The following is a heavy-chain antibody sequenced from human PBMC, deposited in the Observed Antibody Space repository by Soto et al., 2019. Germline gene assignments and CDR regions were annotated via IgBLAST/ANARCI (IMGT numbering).Heavy chain of an antibody. J-gene: IGHJ6*02. Sequence: PSETLSLTCTVSGGSISSYYWSWIRQPAGKGLEWIGRIYTSGSTNYNPSLKSRVTMSVDTSKNQFSLKLSSVTAADTAVYYCARGTSLTGLFYYYYGMDVWGQGXTVTVYS. V-gene: IGHV4-4*07. D-gene: IGHD3-9*01. CDR3: ARGTSLTGLFYYYYGMDV. CDR2: IYTSGST. CDR1: GGSISSYY.